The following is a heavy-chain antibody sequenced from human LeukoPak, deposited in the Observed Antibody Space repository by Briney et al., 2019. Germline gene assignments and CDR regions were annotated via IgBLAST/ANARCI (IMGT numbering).Heavy chain of an antibody. CDR3: AMIAVAGPPDH. Sequence: GGSLRLSCAASGFTFSSYWMHWVRQAPGKGLVWVSRINTDGSSTSYADSVKGRFTISRDNAKNTLYLQMNSLGAEDTAVYYCAMIAVAGPPDHWGQGTLVTVSS. CDR2: INTDGSST. D-gene: IGHD6-19*01. J-gene: IGHJ4*02. V-gene: IGHV3-74*01. CDR1: GFTFSSYW.